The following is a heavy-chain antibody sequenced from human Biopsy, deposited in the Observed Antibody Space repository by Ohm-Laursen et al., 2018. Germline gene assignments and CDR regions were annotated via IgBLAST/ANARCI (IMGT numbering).Heavy chain of an antibody. CDR3: AAERLPSGIGGPWLDP. CDR2: ITGGSNYI. V-gene: IGHV3-21*06. Sequence: SLSLSCSASGAALSGYSITWVRQAPGKGLEWVSSITGGSNYINYADSVKGRLTISRENAKNSLYLQLDSLRVEDTAVYYCAAERLPSGIGGPWLDPWGQGTLVIVSS. J-gene: IGHJ5*02. CDR1: GAALSGYS. D-gene: IGHD3-16*01.